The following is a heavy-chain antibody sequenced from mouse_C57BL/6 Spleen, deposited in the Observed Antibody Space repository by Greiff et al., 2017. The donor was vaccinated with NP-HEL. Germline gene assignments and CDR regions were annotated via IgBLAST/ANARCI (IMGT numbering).Heavy chain of an antibody. D-gene: IGHD2-2*01. V-gene: IGHV1-74*01. J-gene: IGHJ4*01. CDR1: GYTFTSYW. Sequence: QVQLQQPGAELVKPGASVKVSCKASGYTFTSYWMHWVKQRPGQGLEWIGRIHPSDSDTNYNQKFKGKATLTVDKSSSTAYMQRSSLTSEDSAVYYCAIEYYGYDGYAMDYWGQGTSVTVSS. CDR3: AIEYYGYDGYAMDY. CDR2: IHPSDSDT.